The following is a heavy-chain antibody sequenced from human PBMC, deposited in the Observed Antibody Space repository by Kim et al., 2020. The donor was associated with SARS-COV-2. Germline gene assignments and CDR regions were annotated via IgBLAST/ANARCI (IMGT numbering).Heavy chain of an antibody. CDR2: ISYDGSNK. D-gene: IGHD5-18*01. Sequence: GGSLRLSCAASGFTFSSYGMHWVRQAPGKGLEWVAVISYDGSNKYYADSVKGRFTISRDNSKNTLYLQMNSLRAEDTAVYYCAKGGNSYGFERYFDYWG. CDR3: AKGGNSYGFERYFDY. CDR1: GFTFSSYG. V-gene: IGHV3-30*18. J-gene: IGHJ4*03.